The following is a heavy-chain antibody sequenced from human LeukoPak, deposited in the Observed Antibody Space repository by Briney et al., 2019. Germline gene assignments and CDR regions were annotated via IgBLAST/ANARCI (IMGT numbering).Heavy chain of an antibody. Sequence: SSETLSLTCAVYGGSFSGYYWSWIRQPPGKGLEWIGEINHSGSTNHNPSLKSRVTISVDTSKNQFSLKLSSVTAADTAVYYCARHLPYCSGGSCYSGVIDYWGQGTLVTVSS. CDR2: INHSGST. D-gene: IGHD2-15*01. J-gene: IGHJ4*02. CDR3: ARHLPYCSGGSCYSGVIDY. V-gene: IGHV4-34*01. CDR1: GGSFSGYY.